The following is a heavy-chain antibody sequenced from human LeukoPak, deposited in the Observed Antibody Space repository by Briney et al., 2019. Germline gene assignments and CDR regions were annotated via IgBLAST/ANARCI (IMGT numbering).Heavy chain of an antibody. Sequence: SETLSLTCAFSGYSIGSGYFWGWIRQPPGMGLEWIGSLYHSGITYYNPSLKSRVTISMDTSKNQFSLKLTSVTAADTAVYYCARHALFDSTGYYYVLDYWGQGTLATVSS. CDR2: LYHSGIT. V-gene: IGHV4-38-2*01. CDR1: GYSIGSGYF. D-gene: IGHD3-22*01. CDR3: ARHALFDSTGYYYVLDY. J-gene: IGHJ4*02.